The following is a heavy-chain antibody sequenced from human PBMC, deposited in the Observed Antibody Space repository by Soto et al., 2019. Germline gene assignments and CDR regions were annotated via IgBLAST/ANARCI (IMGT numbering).Heavy chain of an antibody. CDR3: ARGEVKLGYCSSTSCYIDS. Sequence: SETLSLTCAVYGGSFSGYYWSWIRQPPGKGLEWIGEINHSGSTNYNPSLKSRVTISVDTSKNQFSLKLSSVTAAETDVYYCARGEVKLGYCSSTSCYIDSWGTGTLVT. D-gene: IGHD2-2*02. J-gene: IGHJ4*02. CDR2: INHSGST. V-gene: IGHV4-34*01. CDR1: GGSFSGYY.